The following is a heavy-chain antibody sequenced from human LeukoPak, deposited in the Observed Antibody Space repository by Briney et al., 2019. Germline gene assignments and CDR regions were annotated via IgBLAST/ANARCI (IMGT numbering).Heavy chain of an antibody. J-gene: IGHJ4*02. CDR3: AKSMTTVTTVFDY. V-gene: IGHV3-66*01. CDR1: GFTVSSNY. D-gene: IGHD4-17*01. CDR2: IYSGGST. Sequence: GGSLRLSCAASGFTVSSNYMSWVRQAPGKGLEWVSVIYSGGSTYYADSVKGRFTISRDNSKNTLYLQMNSLRAEDTAVYYCAKSMTTVTTVFDYWGQGTLVTVSS.